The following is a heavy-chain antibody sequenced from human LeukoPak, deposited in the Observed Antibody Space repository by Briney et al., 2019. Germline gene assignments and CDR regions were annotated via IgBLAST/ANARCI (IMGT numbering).Heavy chain of an antibody. J-gene: IGHJ4*02. D-gene: IGHD5-12*01. CDR3: ARDTPRMVATFPFDY. CDR1: GYTFTSYY. CDR2: INPSGGST. V-gene: IGHV1-46*01. Sequence: GASVKVSCKASGYTFTSYYMHWVRQAPGQGLEWMGIINPSGGSTSYAQKFQGRVTMTRDTSTSTVYMELSSLRSDDTAVYYCARDTPRMVATFPFDYWGQGTLVTVSS.